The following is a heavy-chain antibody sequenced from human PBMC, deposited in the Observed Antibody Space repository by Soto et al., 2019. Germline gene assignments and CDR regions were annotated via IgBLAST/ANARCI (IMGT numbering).Heavy chain of an antibody. CDR2: IIPIFGTA. V-gene: IGHV1-69*13. CDR3: ARGIGRAAIFWGFGCGVRWNYGHGMDV. J-gene: IGHJ6*02. CDR1: GCTFSSYA. D-gene: IGHD1-7*01. Sequence: GASVNVSCQSSGCTFSSYAISWVRQAPGQGLEWMGGIIPIFGTANYAQKFQGRVTITAHESPSTADMELSRLKSEDTDVHSGARGIGRAAIFWGFGCGVRWNYGHGMDVWGQGTPVTVPS.